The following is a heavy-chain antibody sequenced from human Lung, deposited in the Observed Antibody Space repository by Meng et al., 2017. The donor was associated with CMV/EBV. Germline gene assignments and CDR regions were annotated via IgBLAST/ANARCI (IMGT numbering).Heavy chain of an antibody. CDR2: ISWNSGSI. D-gene: IGHD6-13*01. J-gene: IGHJ4*02. CDR3: AKSPDIAAAYLKGYYFEY. CDR1: GFTFDDYA. Sequence: SLKISCAASGFTFDDYAMHWVRQAPGKGLEWVSGISWNSGSIGYADSVKGRFTISRDNAKNSLYLQMNSLRAEDTALYYCAKSPDIAAAYLKGYYFEYWGQGTLVTVSS. V-gene: IGHV3-9*01.